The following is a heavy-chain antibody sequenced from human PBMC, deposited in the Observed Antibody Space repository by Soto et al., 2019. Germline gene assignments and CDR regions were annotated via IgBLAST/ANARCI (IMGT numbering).Heavy chain of an antibody. V-gene: IGHV5-51*01. J-gene: IGHJ6*04. CDR1: GYSFTRYW. Sequence: EVQLVQSGAEVKKPGESLKISCKGSGYSFTRYWIGWVRQMPGKGLEWMGSIYPGDSNTRYSPSIQGQVTISVDKSISTAYLQWSSLKATDTAMYYCARHAYDFWCGHPNPRYDYGMDFWGKGTTVTESS. CDR2: IYPGDSNT. D-gene: IGHD3-3*01. CDR3: ARHAYDFWCGHPNPRYDYGMDF.